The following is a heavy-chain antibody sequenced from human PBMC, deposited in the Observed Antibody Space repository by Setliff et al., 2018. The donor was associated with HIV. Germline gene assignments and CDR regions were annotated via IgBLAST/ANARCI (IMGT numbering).Heavy chain of an antibody. CDR3: ARCIAVEGWFDP. V-gene: IGHV1-18*01. Sequence: ASVKVSCKASGYTFTSYGISWVREAPGQGLEWMGWISAYNGNTNYAQKLQGRVTMTTDTSKSTAYMELRSLRSDDTAVYYCARCIAVEGWFDPWGQGPLVTVSS. D-gene: IGHD6-19*01. J-gene: IGHJ5*02. CDR1: GYTFTSYG. CDR2: ISAYNGNT.